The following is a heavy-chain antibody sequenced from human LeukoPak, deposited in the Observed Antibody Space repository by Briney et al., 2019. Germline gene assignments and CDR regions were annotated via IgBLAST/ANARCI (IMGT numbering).Heavy chain of an antibody. Sequence: SETLSLTCTVSAVSISGFFWSWLRQPPGKGLEWIGYISYSGSTNYNPSLKSRVTISADTSKNQVSLKLSSVTAADTAVYYCARTYRYGSFPVYHFYMDVWGKGTTVTVSS. J-gene: IGHJ6*03. CDR1: AVSISGFF. V-gene: IGHV4-59*01. D-gene: IGHD5-18*01. CDR3: ARTYRYGSFPVYHFYMDV. CDR2: ISYSGST.